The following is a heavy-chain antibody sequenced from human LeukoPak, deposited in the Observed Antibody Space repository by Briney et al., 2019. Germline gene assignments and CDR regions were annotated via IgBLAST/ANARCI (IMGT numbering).Heavy chain of an antibody. D-gene: IGHD3-10*01. CDR2: INHSGST. V-gene: IGHV4-34*01. J-gene: IGHJ4*02. CDR1: GGSFSGYY. Sequence: PSGTLSLTCAVYGGSFSGYYWSWIRQPPGKGLEWIGEINHSGSTNYNPSLKSRVPISVDTSKNQFSLKLSSVTAADTAVYYCARQSFMVRFDYWGQGTLVTVSS. CDR3: ARQSFMVRFDY.